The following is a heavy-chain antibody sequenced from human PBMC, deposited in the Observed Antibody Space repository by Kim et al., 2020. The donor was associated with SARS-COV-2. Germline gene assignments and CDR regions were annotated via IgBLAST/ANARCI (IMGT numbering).Heavy chain of an antibody. CDR2: TYYRSRWYN. Sequence: SQTLSLTCDISGDSVSSNNAAWNWIGQSPSRGLEWLGRTYYRSRWYNDYALSVKSRITISPDTSKNQFSLRLNSVTPEDTAMYYCASGGDITLFYWGQGTLVTVSS. J-gene: IGHJ4*02. CDR1: GDSVSSNNAA. D-gene: IGHD3-10*01. CDR3: ASGGDITLFY. V-gene: IGHV6-1*01.